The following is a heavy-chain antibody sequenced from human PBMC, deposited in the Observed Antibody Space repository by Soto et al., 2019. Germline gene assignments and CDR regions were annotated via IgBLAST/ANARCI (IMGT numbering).Heavy chain of an antibody. Sequence: GGSLRLSCAASGFTFSSYAMSWVRQAPGKGLEWVSGISSGGGGSTYYADSVKGRFIISRDNSKNTLYLQMNSLRAEDTAVYYCAKDRSDTSTYYYDSSGYSDYWGQGTLVTV. V-gene: IGHV3-23*01. D-gene: IGHD3-22*01. CDR1: GFTFSSYA. CDR2: ISSGGGGST. CDR3: AKDRSDTSTYYYDSSGYSDY. J-gene: IGHJ4*02.